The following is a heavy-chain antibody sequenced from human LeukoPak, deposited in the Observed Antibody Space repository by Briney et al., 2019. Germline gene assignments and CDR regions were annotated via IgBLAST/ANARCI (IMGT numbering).Heavy chain of an antibody. V-gene: IGHV1-2*02. CDR1: GYTFTAYY. D-gene: IGHD3-22*01. J-gene: IGHJ3*02. CDR3: ARPQTFGDSSRDAFDI. CDR2: INPKTGGT. Sequence: ASVKVSCKASGYTFTAYYTHWVRQAPGQGLEWMGWINPKTGGTKYAQNFQGRVTMTRDTSISTAYLELNRLRSDDTAVYYCARPQTFGDSSRDAFDIWGQGTMVTVSS.